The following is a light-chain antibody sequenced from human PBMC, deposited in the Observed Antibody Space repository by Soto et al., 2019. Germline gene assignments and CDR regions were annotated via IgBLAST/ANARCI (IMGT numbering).Light chain of an antibody. CDR2: RAS. Sequence: EVVMTQSPATLSVSPGERATLSCRASQSVYNNLAWYQQKPGQAPRLLIYRASTRATGFPARFSGGGSGTELTLTISSLQSEDFAVYFCQQYSNWPLTFGGGTKVEIK. V-gene: IGKV3-15*01. CDR3: QQYSNWPLT. J-gene: IGKJ4*01. CDR1: QSVYNN.